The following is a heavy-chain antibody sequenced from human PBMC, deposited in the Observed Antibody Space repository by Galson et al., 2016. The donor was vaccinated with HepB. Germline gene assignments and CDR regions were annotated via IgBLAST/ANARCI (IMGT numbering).Heavy chain of an antibody. V-gene: IGHV3-21*01. CDR3: ARGRGNYYYFDY. Sequence: SLRLSCAASGFTFSSYSMNWVRQAPGRGLEWVSSISSSSGSYIYYADSVKGRFNISRDNAKNSLSLQMNSLRAEDTAVYYCARGRGNYYYFDYWGQGTLVTVSS. D-gene: IGHD1-26*01. CDR1: GFTFSSYS. J-gene: IGHJ4*02. CDR2: ISSSSGSYI.